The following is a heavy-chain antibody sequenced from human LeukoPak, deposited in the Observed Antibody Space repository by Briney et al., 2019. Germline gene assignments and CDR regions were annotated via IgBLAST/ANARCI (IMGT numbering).Heavy chain of an antibody. Sequence: GESLKISCNGSGYXFTSYWIGWVRPMPGKGLEWMGIIYPGDSDTRYSPSFQGQVTISADKSISTAYLQWSSLKASDTAMYYCARGDHYGSGSYDAFDIWGRGTLVTVSS. V-gene: IGHV5-51*01. J-gene: IGHJ3*02. CDR1: GYXFTSYW. D-gene: IGHD3-10*01. CDR3: ARGDHYGSGSYDAFDI. CDR2: IYPGDSDT.